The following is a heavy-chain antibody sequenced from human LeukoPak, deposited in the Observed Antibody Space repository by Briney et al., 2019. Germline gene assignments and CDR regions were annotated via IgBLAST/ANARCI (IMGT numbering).Heavy chain of an antibody. CDR3: AREEYCSSTSCYLGGSEYFQH. J-gene: IGHJ1*01. V-gene: IGHV3-21*01. CDR1: GFTFSSYS. CDR2: ISSSSSYI. Sequence: GGSLRLSCAASGFTFSSYSMNWVPQAPGKGLKWVSSISSSSSYIYYADSVKGRFTISRDNAKNSLYLQMNSLRAEDTAVYYCAREEYCSSTSCYLGGSEYFQHWGQGILVTVSS. D-gene: IGHD2-2*01.